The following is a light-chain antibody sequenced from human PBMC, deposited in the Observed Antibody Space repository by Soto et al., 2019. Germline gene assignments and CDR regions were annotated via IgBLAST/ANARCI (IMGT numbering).Light chain of an antibody. CDR1: SSNIGSNT. J-gene: IGLJ2*01. V-gene: IGLV1-44*01. Sequence: QSVLTQPPSASGTPGQRVTISCSGSSSNIGSNTVNWYQQLPGTAAKLPIYTNNQRPSGVPDRFSGSKSGTSASLAISGLHSEDEADYYCAAWDDSLNGVVFGGGTKLTVL. CDR3: AAWDDSLNGVV. CDR2: TNN.